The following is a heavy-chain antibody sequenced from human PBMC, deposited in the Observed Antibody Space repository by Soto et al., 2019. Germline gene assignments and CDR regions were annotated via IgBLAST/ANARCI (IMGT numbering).Heavy chain of an antibody. J-gene: IGHJ4*02. CDR1: GGPISSGDYY. CDR3: ARAYYDVLTGYYVRYFDY. CDR2: IFHSGTT. V-gene: IGHV4-30-4*01. D-gene: IGHD3-9*01. Sequence: SETLSLTCSVSGGPISSGDYYWSWIRQPPGKGLEWIGYIFHSGTTYYNPSLKSRVAISIDTSKKQFSLKLRSVTAADTAVYYCARAYYDVLTGYYVRYFDYWGQGNPVTV.